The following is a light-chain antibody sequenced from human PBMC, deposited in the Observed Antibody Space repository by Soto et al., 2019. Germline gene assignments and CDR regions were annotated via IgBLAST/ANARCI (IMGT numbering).Light chain of an antibody. J-gene: IGKJ3*01. V-gene: IGKV3-20*01. Sequence: EIVLTQSPGTLSLSPGERATLSCRASQSVSSSYLAWYQQKPGQAPRLLIYGASSMATGMPDRFSVSGSGTDFSLTSSILEPEDFAVYYCQQYGGSPFTFGPGTKVDIK. CDR2: GAS. CDR3: QQYGGSPFT. CDR1: QSVSSSY.